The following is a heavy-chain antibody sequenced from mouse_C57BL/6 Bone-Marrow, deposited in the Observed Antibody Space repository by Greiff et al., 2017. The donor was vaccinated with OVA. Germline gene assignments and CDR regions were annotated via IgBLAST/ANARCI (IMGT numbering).Heavy chain of an antibody. J-gene: IGHJ3*01. CDR3: AREDSSGRFAY. V-gene: IGHV1-69*01. D-gene: IGHD3-2*02. CDR1: GYTFPSYW. CDR2: IDPSDSYT. Sequence: QVQLQQPGAELVMPGASVKLSCKASGYTFPSYWMHWVKQRPGQGLEWIGEIDPSDSYTNYNQKFKGKSTLTVDKSSSTAYMQLSSLTSEDSAVYYCAREDSSGRFAYWGQGTLVTVSA.